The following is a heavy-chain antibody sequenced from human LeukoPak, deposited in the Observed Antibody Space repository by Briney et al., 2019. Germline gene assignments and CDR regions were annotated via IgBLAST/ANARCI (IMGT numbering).Heavy chain of an antibody. CDR2: ISASWGSS. Sequence: GGSLRLSCALSGYTLSRYAMRWVRHATGGGVKWVSAISASWGSSYKAGSVKGRFTISIDNSKNTLYLQMNSLRAEGTAVYFCARGIWSGYRWYFDYWGQGTLVTDSS. D-gene: IGHD3-3*01. CDR1: GYTLSRYA. J-gene: IGHJ4*02. V-gene: IGHV3-23*01. CDR3: ARGIWSGYRWYFDY.